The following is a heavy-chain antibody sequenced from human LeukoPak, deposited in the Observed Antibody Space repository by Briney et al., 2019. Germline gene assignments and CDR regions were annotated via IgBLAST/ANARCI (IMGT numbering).Heavy chain of an antibody. Sequence: GGSLRLSCAASGFSFSDYGMHWVRQAPGKGLEWVAFIRKDGVNTNYIDSVKGRFTISRDTSNKMVYLQMNSLRTEDMAVYYCAKDRAGNSWNFDYWGQGTLVTVSS. CDR3: AKDRAGNSWNFDY. V-gene: IGHV3-30*02. J-gene: IGHJ4*02. CDR1: GFSFSDYG. D-gene: IGHD6-13*01. CDR2: IRKDGVNT.